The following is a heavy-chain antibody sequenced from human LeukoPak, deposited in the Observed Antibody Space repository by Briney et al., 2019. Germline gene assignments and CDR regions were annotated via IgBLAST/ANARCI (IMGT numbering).Heavy chain of an antibody. Sequence: GGSLRLSCAASGFTFSSYAMHWVRQAPGKGLEWVAVISYDGSNKYYADSVKGRFTISRDNSKNTLYLQMNSLRAEDTAVYYCAREADFWSGYYPDYWGQGTLVTVSS. D-gene: IGHD3-3*01. CDR2: ISYDGSNK. J-gene: IGHJ4*02. CDR1: GFTFSSYA. V-gene: IGHV3-30-3*01. CDR3: AREADFWSGYYPDY.